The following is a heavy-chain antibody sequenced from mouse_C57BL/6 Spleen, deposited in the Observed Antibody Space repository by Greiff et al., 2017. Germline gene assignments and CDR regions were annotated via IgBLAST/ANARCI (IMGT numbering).Heavy chain of an antibody. CDR2: INPNYGTT. CDR3: ARNLYGNYVAWFAY. D-gene: IGHD2-1*01. V-gene: IGHV1-39*01. CDR1: GYSFTDYN. Sequence: VQLQQSGPELVKPGASVKISCKASGYSFTDYNMNWVKQSNGKSLEWIGVINPNYGTTSYNQKFKGKATLTVDQSSSTAYMQLNSLTSEYSAVYYCARNLYGNYVAWFAYWGQGTLVTVSA. J-gene: IGHJ3*01.